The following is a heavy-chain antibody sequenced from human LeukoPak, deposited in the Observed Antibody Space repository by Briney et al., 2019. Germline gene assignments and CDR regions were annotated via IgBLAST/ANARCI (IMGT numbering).Heavy chain of an antibody. J-gene: IGHJ4*02. Sequence: ASVKVSCKASGDTFISYEINWVRQATGQGLEWMGWMNPNSGNTGYAQKFQGRVTFTRDTSINTAYMELSSLRSGDTAVYYCARGASRSFDFWGQGTLVTVSS. CDR3: ARGASRSFDF. V-gene: IGHV1-8*03. CDR2: MNPNSGNT. CDR1: GDTFISYE.